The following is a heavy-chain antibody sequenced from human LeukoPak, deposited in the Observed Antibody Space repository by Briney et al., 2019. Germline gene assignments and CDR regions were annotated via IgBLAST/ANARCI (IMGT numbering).Heavy chain of an antibody. V-gene: IGHV3-66*01. CDR2: IYRDGSS. D-gene: IGHD3-9*01. Sequence: PGGSLRLSCVASGLSVSSNYMSWVRQAPGNGLEWVSVIYRDGSSYYAESVKGRFTISRDNSKNTLYIQMNSLRAEDTAVYYCARSFYDILIGYYQYFDYWGQGTLVTVSS. CDR1: GLSVSSNY. CDR3: ARSFYDILIGYYQYFDY. J-gene: IGHJ4*02.